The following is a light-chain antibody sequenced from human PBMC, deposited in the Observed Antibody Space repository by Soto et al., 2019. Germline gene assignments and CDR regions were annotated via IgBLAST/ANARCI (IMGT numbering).Light chain of an antibody. CDR1: QSISSW. CDR3: QQYNSYPCT. J-gene: IGKJ1*01. V-gene: IGKV1-5*01. Sequence: DIQMTQSPSTLSASVGVRVTITCRASQSISSWLAWYQQKPWKAPKLLIYHASSLESGVPSRFSGSGSGTEVTLTISSLQPDDFATYYCQQYNSYPCTFGQGTKVDIK. CDR2: HAS.